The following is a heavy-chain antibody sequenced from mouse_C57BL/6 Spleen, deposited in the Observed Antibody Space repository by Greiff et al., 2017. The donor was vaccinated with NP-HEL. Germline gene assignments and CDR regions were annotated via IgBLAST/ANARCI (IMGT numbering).Heavy chain of an antibody. D-gene: IGHD1-1*01. Sequence: VQLKQSGAELVRPGASVKLSCTASGFNIKDDYMHWVKQRPEQGLEWIGWIDPENGDTEYASKFQGKATITADTSSNTAYLQLSSLTSEDTAVYYCTTGYYGSSTLDVWGTGTTVTVSS. J-gene: IGHJ1*03. V-gene: IGHV14-4*01. CDR1: GFNIKDDY. CDR2: IDPENGDT. CDR3: TTGYYGSSTLDV.